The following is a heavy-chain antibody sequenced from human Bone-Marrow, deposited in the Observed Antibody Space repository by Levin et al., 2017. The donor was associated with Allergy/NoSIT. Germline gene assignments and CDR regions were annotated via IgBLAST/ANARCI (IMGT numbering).Heavy chain of an antibody. CDR2: IYWDNDK. J-gene: IGHJ6*02. CDR3: VHIFGTFTGRYYHYYGLDV. V-gene: IGHV2-5*02. Sequence: KESGPTLVKPTQTLTLTCTFSGFSLRSPGVGVGWIRQPPGKALEWLALIYWDNDKIYRPSLKSRLTITKDTSKNEVVLSVNTMDPMDTATYFCVHIFGTFTGRYYHYYGLDVWGQGTTVTVSS. CDR1: GFSLRSPGVG. D-gene: IGHD3-3*01.